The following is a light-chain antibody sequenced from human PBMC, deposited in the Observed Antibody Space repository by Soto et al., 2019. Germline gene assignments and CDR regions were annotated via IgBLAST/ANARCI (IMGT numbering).Light chain of an antibody. V-gene: IGKV3-20*01. CDR1: QSVSSL. Sequence: IVLTQSPATLSVSPGERATLSCRASQSVSSLLAWYQQKPRQAPRLLIYDTSTRATGIPARFSGSGSGTDFTLTISRLDPEDFAVYFCQQYGSSPRTFGQGTKVDIK. J-gene: IGKJ1*01. CDR2: DTS. CDR3: QQYGSSPRT.